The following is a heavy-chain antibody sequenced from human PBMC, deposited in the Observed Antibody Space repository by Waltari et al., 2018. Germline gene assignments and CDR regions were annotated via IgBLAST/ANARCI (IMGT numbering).Heavy chain of an antibody. CDR1: GGSISSGSYY. D-gene: IGHD6-13*01. J-gene: IGHJ6*02. V-gene: IGHV4-61*02. Sequence: QVQLQESGPGLVKPSQTLSLTCTVSGGSISSGSYYWSWIRQPAGKGLEWIGRIYTSGSTNYNPSLKSRVTISVDTSKNQFSLKLSSVTAADTAVYYCARELLPYQQLVLYYGMDVWGQGTTVTVSS. CDR2: IYTSGST. CDR3: ARELLPYQQLVLYYGMDV.